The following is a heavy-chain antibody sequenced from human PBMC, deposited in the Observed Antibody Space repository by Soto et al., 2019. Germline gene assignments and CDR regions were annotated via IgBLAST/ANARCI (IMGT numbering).Heavy chain of an antibody. CDR3: ARGKGWLTLHH. Sequence: QVQLVQSGAEMKKPGSSVKVSCKASGGTFSSYAISWVRQAPGQGLEWMGGIIPMFGTANYAQKFQGRVTITANESTSTAYMYLSSLRSEDTALYYCARGKGWLTLHHWGQGTLVTVSS. D-gene: IGHD5-12*01. J-gene: IGHJ5*02. CDR1: GGTFSSYA. V-gene: IGHV1-69*12. CDR2: IIPMFGTA.